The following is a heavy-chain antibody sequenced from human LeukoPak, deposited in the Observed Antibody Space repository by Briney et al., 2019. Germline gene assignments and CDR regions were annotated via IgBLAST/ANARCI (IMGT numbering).Heavy chain of an antibody. CDR3: ARATILTGYLVFYY. CDR1: GGTFSSYA. J-gene: IGHJ4*02. V-gene: IGHV1-69*06. D-gene: IGHD3-9*01. CDR2: IIPIFGTA. Sequence: APVKVSCKASGGTFSSYAISWVRQAPGQGLEWMGGIIPIFGTANYAQKFQGRVTITADKSTSTAYMELSSLRSDDTAVYYCARATILTGYLVFYYWGQGTLVTVSS.